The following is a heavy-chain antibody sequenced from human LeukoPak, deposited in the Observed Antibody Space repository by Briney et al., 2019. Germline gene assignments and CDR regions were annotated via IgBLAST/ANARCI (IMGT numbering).Heavy chain of an antibody. Sequence: GASVKVSCKASGYTFTGYYMHWVRQAPGQGLEWMGWINPNSGGTNYAQKFQGRVTMTRDTSISTAYMELSRLRSDDTAVYYCARDSGDGNWNVRLPDYWGQGTLVTVSS. CDR1: GYTFTGYY. V-gene: IGHV1-2*02. J-gene: IGHJ4*02. CDR2: INPNSGGT. CDR3: ARDSGDGNWNVRLPDY. D-gene: IGHD1-20*01.